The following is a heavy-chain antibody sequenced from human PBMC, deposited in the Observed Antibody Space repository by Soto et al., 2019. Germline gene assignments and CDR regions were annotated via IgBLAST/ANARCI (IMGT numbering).Heavy chain of an antibody. Sequence: ASVKVSCKASGYTFTSYGISWVRQAPGQGPEWMGWISAYNGNTNYAQKLQGRVTMTTDTSTSTAYMELRSLRSDDTAVYYCARDVPRYYYDSSGFRGNWFDPWGQGTLVTVSS. CDR1: GYTFTSYG. V-gene: IGHV1-18*01. CDR3: ARDVPRYYYDSSGFRGNWFDP. D-gene: IGHD3-22*01. CDR2: ISAYNGNT. J-gene: IGHJ5*01.